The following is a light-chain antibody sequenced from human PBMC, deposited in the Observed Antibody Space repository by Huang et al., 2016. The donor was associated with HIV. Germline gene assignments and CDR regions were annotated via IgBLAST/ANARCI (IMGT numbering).Light chain of an antibody. J-gene: IGKJ3*01. CDR2: GAS. CDR3: QQYNDWPPIT. CDR1: QSIGSN. Sequence: EIVLTQSTATLSVPPGERATLSCRASQSIGSNLAWFQQKPGQAPRLLIFGASTRPAGIPARFSGSGSGTEFTLTISSLQSEDFAVYYCQQYNDWPPITFGPGTKVEI. V-gene: IGKV3-15*01.